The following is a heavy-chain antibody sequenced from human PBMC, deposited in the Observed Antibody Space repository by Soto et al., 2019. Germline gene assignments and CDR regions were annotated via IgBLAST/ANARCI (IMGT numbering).Heavy chain of an antibody. CDR3: ARGGYLDSSNYLAY. CDR1: GYTFTSYG. D-gene: IGHD3-22*01. J-gene: IGHJ4*02. V-gene: IGHV1-3*01. CDR2: INPGNGNT. Sequence: ASVKVSCKASGYTFTSYGINWVRQAPGRGLEWMGWINPGNGNTKYSQQFQGRVIIDRDTSASTAYMELSSLRSEDTAVYYCARGGYLDSSNYLAYWGVGTLVTGSS.